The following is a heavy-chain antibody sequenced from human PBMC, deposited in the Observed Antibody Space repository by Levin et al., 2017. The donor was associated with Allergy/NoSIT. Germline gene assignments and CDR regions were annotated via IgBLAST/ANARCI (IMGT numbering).Heavy chain of an antibody. CDR1: GFTVSSHY. J-gene: IGHJ3*02. CDR3: ARARVDAFDI. V-gene: IGHV3-53*01. Sequence: GESLKISCAASGFTVSSHYMSWVRQAPGKGLEWVSVIYSGGSTYYADSVKGRFTISRDNSKNTLYLQMNSLRAEDTAVYYCARARVDAFDIWGQGTMVTVSS. D-gene: IGHD3-3*01. CDR2: IYSGGST.